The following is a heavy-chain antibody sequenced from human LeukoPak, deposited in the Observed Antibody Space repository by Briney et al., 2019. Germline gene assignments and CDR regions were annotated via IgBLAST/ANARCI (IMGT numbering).Heavy chain of an antibody. CDR1: GYTFTSYY. J-gene: IGHJ4*02. CDR3: ARRTYSYRYFDY. CDR2: INPSGGST. V-gene: IGHV1-46*01. D-gene: IGHD5-18*01. Sequence: GASVKVSCKASGYTFTSYYMHWVRQAPGQGLEWMGIINPSGGSTSYAQKFRGRVTMTRDMSTSTVYMELSSLRSEDTAVYYCARRTYSYRYFDYWGQGTLVTVSS.